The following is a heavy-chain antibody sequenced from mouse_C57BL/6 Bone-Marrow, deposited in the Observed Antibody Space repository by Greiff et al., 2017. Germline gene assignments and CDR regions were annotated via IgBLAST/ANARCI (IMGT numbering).Heavy chain of an antibody. CDR2: IDPSDSYT. CDR3: ARSRGYDYDGGGDY. D-gene: IGHD2-4*01. CDR1: GYTFTSYW. V-gene: IGHV1-69*01. Sequence: QVQLQQPGAELVMPGASVKLSCKASGYTFTSYWMHWVKQRPGQGLEWIGEIDPSDSYTNYNKKFKGKSTLAVDKSSNTAYMQLSSLTSEDSAVYYCARSRGYDYDGGGDYWGQGTTLTVSS. J-gene: IGHJ2*01.